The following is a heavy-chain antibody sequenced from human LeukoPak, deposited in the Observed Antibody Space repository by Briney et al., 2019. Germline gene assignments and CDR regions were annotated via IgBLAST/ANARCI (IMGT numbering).Heavy chain of an antibody. Sequence: GSLRLSCAASGFTFSSYGIHWVRQAPGKGLEWVAFIRYDGSNKYYADSVKGRFTISRDNSKNTLYLQMNGLRAEDTAVYYCAKARSYYDSSGYDYWGQGTLVTVSS. CDR2: IRYDGSNK. CDR1: GFTFSSYG. CDR3: AKARSYYDSSGYDY. J-gene: IGHJ4*02. D-gene: IGHD3-22*01. V-gene: IGHV3-30*02.